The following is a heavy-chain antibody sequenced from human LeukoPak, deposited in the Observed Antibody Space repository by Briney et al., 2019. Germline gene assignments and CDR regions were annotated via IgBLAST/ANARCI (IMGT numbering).Heavy chain of an antibody. J-gene: IGHJ5*02. D-gene: IGHD1-26*01. CDR2: ISYSGSP. Sequence: SETLSLTCTVSGGSNSRYYWRWIRQPPGKGLEWVGYISYSGSPNDNPSLESRVTISVETSNNQFSLKLTSVTAADTAVYYCAKMAYSGHDKGLGYNWFDPWGQGTLVTVSS. CDR3: AKMAYSGHDKGLGYNWFDP. CDR1: GGSNSRYY. V-gene: IGHV4-59*01.